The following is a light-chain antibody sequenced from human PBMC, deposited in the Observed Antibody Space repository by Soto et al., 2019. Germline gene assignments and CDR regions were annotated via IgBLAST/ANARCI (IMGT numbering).Light chain of an antibody. Sequence: DIQMTQSPSSLSASVGDRVTITCRASQGVSAYLLWYQQRQGRAPKLLIYAASSLQSGVPSRFSGSRSGPDFTLTISSLQPEDFATYYCQQSYSSPPTFGQGTKVEIK. CDR2: AAS. V-gene: IGKV1-39*01. CDR3: QQSYSSPPT. CDR1: QGVSAY. J-gene: IGKJ1*01.